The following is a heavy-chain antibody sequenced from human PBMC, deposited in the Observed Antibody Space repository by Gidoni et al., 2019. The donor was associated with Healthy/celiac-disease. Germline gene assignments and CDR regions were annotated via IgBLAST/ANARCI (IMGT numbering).Heavy chain of an antibody. CDR3: ARYPLGNDAFDI. CDR1: GGSVSSGSYY. CDR2: IYYSGST. V-gene: IGHV4-61*01. Sequence: QVQLQESGPGLVKPSETLSLTCTVSGGSVSSGSYYWSWIRQPPGKGLEWIGYIYYSGSTNYNPSLKSRVTISVDTSKNQFSLKLSSVTAADTAVYYCARYPLGNDAFDIWGQGTMVTVSS. J-gene: IGHJ3*02. D-gene: IGHD3-16*01.